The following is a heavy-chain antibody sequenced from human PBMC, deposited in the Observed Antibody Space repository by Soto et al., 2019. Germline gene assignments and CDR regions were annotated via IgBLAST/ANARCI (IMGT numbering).Heavy chain of an antibody. CDR2: IYYSGST. CDR1: GGSISSGGYY. J-gene: IGHJ4*02. V-gene: IGHV4-31*03. Sequence: TLSLTCTVSGGSISSGGYYWSWIRQHPGKGLEWIGYIYYSGSTYYNPSLKSRVTISVDTSKNQFSLKLSSVTAADTAVYYCARTGSRLLFDYWGQGTLVTVPQ. D-gene: IGHD1-26*01. CDR3: ARTGSRLLFDY.